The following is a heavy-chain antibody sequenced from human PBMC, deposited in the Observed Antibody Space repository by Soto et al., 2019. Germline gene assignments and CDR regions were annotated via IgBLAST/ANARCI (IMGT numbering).Heavy chain of an antibody. Sequence: QVQLVESGGGVVQPGRSLRLSCAASGFTFSTYGMHWVRQAPGKGLEWVAVTSFDGSNKYYADSVRGRFTISRDNSKNTLYLQMNSLSPEDTAVYYCAKDGQSSNWSSGVDYWGQGTLVTVSS. CDR2: TSFDGSNK. J-gene: IGHJ4*02. CDR3: AKDGQSSNWSSGVDY. D-gene: IGHD6-13*01. V-gene: IGHV3-30*18. CDR1: GFTFSTYG.